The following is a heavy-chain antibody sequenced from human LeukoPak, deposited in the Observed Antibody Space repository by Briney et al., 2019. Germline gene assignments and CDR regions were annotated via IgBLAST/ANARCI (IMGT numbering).Heavy chain of an antibody. J-gene: IGHJ4*02. V-gene: IGHV3-30-3*01. Sequence: GGSLRLFCAASGFTFSSYAMHWGRQAPGKGLEWVAVISYDGSNKYYADSVKGRFTISRDNSKNTLYLQMNSLRAEDTAVYYCAREGGCSSTSCERAFDYWGQGTLVTVSS. D-gene: IGHD2-2*01. CDR1: GFTFSSYA. CDR2: ISYDGSNK. CDR3: AREGGCSSTSCERAFDY.